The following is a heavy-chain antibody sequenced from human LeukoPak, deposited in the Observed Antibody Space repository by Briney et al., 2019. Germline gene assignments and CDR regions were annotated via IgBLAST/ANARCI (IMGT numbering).Heavy chain of an antibody. Sequence: PGRSLRLSCAASGFTFSSYAMHWVRQAPGKGLEWVSVISDDGSNKYYADFVKGRFTVSRDNSKNSLYLQMNSLRGEDTAVFYCARVPKIRRGYCDGGTCCPTPDYWGQGTLVTVSS. V-gene: IGHV3-30-3*01. CDR2: ISDDGSNK. CDR1: GFTFSSYA. J-gene: IGHJ4*02. CDR3: ARVPKIRRGYCDGGTCCPTPDY. D-gene: IGHD2-15*01.